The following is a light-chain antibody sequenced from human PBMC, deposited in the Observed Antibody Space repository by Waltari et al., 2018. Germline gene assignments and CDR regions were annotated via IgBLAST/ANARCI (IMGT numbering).Light chain of an antibody. Sequence: DIQMTQSPSSLSASVGDRVTITCQASQDIINYLNWYQQTPGKAPKLLIYDASNLATGIPSRFSGGGSGTDFSFTISSLHPEDVATYYCQQYENLPYTFGQGTKLEIK. J-gene: IGKJ2*01. CDR1: QDIINY. CDR2: DAS. V-gene: IGKV1-33*01. CDR3: QQYENLPYT.